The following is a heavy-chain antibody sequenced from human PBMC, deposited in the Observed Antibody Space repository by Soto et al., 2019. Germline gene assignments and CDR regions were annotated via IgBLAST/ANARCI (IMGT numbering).Heavy chain of an antibody. Sequence: GASVKVSCKASGGTFSGYYMHWVLQAPGQGLEWMGGIIPIFGTANYAQKFQGRVTITADKSTSTAYMELSSPRSEDTAVYYCARVKQVEGAALFYWGQGTLVTVSS. V-gene: IGHV1-69*06. CDR1: GGTFSGYY. CDR3: ARVKQVEGAALFY. J-gene: IGHJ4*02. CDR2: IIPIFGTA. D-gene: IGHD1-26*01.